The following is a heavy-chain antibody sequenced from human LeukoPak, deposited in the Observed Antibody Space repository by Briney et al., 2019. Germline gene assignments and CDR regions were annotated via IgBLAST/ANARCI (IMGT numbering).Heavy chain of an antibody. CDR1: GFIFNSYG. V-gene: IGHV3-30*18. CDR3: AKDGLMRFFDY. J-gene: IGHJ4*02. CDR2: ISNDGNDK. Sequence: GGSLRLSCAAPGFIFNSYGMYWARQAPGKGLEWVAVISNDGNDKQYADSVKSRFTIPRDNSNNTLYLQMNGLRGEDTAVYYCAKDGLMRFFDYWGQGTLVTVSS. D-gene: IGHD2-8*01.